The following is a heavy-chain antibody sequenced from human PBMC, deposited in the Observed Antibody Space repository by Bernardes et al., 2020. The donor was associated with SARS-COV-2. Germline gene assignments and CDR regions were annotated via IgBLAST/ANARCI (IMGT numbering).Heavy chain of an antibody. Sequence: GGSLRLSCAASGFTFSNYAMYWVRQAPGKGLEWVSCISGNDGTTYYADSVKGRFTISRDNSKSTLYLQMTSLRVEDTAVYYCAKLGEKWLPPSYYALNAWGQGITVTVSS. D-gene: IGHD3-22*01. CDR1: GFTFSNYA. CDR2: ISGNDGTT. CDR3: AKLGEKWLPPSYYALNA. V-gene: IGHV3-23*01. J-gene: IGHJ6*02.